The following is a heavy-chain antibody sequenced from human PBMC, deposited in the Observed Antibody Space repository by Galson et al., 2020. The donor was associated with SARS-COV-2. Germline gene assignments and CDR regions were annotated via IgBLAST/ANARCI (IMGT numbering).Heavy chain of an antibody. CDR3: ARESYDSGWFDY. CDR2: IKQDGSDK. CDR1: GFSFGSYW. V-gene: IGHV3-7*03. D-gene: IGHD6-19*01. J-gene: IGHJ4*02. Sequence: GESLKISCAASGFSFGSYWMTWVRQAPGTVLEWVANIKQDGSDKYYVDSVKGRFTISRDNAKNSLYLHMNSLRAEDTAVYYCARESYDSGWFDYWGQGTLVTVSS.